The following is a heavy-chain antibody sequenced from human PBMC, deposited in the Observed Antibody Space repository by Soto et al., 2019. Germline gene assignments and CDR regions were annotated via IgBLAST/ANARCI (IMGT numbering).Heavy chain of an antibody. V-gene: IGHV3-21*06. CDR1: GFTFTRYS. J-gene: IGHJ4*02. CDR3: ARESEDLTSNFDY. CDR2: ISSTTNYI. Sequence: SLRLSCAASGFTFTRYSMNWVRQAPGKGLEWVSSISSTTNYIYYGDSMKGRFTISRDNGKNSLYLEIHSLRAEDTAVYYCARESEDLTSNFDYWGQGTLVTVSS.